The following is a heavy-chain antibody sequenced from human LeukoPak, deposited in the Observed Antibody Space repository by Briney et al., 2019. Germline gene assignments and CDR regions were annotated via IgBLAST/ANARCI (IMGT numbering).Heavy chain of an antibody. CDR2: INQDGSEE. V-gene: IGHV3-7*01. CDR1: GFTFRHYW. Sequence: GGSVTLPCAASGFTFRHYWMTWPRHATGKGREGVDQINQDGSEEYYMDSVKARFTISRDNAKNSMFLQMNSLRAEDTAVYYWVRDGGVSGYDLLDYWGQGTLVTVSS. CDR3: VRDGGVSGYDLLDY. D-gene: IGHD5-12*01. J-gene: IGHJ4*02.